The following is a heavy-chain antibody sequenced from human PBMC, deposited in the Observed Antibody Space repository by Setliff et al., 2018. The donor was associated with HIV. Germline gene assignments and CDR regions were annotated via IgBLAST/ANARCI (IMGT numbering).Heavy chain of an antibody. Sequence: PSETLSLTCNVSGDSISSYYWSWIRQPPGKGLEWIGYIYYSGSTNYNPSLESRVTISLDTANNHFSLNLRSVTAADTAVYYCSRQQLDGFRYKYYYMDVWGKGTTVTVSS. D-gene: IGHD6-13*01. CDR3: SRQQLDGFRYKYYYMDV. CDR1: GDSISSYY. J-gene: IGHJ6*03. V-gene: IGHV4-59*01. CDR2: IYYSGST.